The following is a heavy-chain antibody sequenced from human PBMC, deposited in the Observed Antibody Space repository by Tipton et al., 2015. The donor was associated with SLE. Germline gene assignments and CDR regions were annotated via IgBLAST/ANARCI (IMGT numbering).Heavy chain of an antibody. Sequence: TLSLTCAVYGGSFSGYYWSWIRQPPGKGLEWIGEINHSGRTNYNPSLKSRVTISVDTSKNQFSLKLSSVTAADTAVYYCARINVDTAMVTRNWGQGTLVTVSS. V-gene: IGHV4-34*01. CDR3: ARINVDTAMVTRN. D-gene: IGHD5-18*01. J-gene: IGHJ4*02. CDR1: GGSFSGYY. CDR2: INHSGRT.